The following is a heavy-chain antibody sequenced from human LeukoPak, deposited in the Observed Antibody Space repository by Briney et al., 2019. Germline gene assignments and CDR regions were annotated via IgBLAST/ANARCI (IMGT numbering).Heavy chain of an antibody. CDR1: GFSLSTSGVG. D-gene: IGHD3-10*01. V-gene: IGHV2-5*02. J-gene: IGHJ4*02. Sequence: SGPTLVKPTQTLTLTCTFSGFSLSTSGVGVCWIRQPPGKALEWLALIYWDDDKRYSPSLKSRLTITKDTSKNQVVLTMTNMDPVDTATYYCAHSTVLWFGELDRLDYWGQGTLVTVSS. CDR2: IYWDDDK. CDR3: AHSTVLWFGELDRLDY.